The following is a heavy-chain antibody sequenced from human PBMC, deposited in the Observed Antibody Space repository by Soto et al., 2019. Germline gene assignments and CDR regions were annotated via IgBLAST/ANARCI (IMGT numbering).Heavy chain of an antibody. Sequence: GGSLRLSCAASGFTFSSYAMSWVRQAPGKGLEWVSAISGSGGSTYYADSVKGRFTISRDNSKNTLYLQMNSLRAEDTAVYYCAKDIYRRDCSSTSCKNDYWGQGTLVTVSS. CDR1: GFTFSSYA. CDR2: ISGSGGST. V-gene: IGHV3-23*01. J-gene: IGHJ4*02. D-gene: IGHD2-2*01. CDR3: AKDIYRRDCSSTSCKNDY.